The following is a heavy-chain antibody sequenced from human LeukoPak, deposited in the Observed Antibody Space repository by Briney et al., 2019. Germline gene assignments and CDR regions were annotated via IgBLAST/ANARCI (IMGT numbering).Heavy chain of an antibody. J-gene: IGHJ4*02. Sequence: GGSLRLSCAASGFTFSTYAMSWVRQAPGRGLEWVSAIRGSGDSTYYANSVRGRFTISRDNSKNTLYLQMNSLRAEDTAIYYCAKATPIAAAGYFDFWGQGTLVTVSS. CDR2: IRGSGDST. V-gene: IGHV3-23*01. D-gene: IGHD6-13*01. CDR3: AKATPIAAAGYFDF. CDR1: GFTFSTYA.